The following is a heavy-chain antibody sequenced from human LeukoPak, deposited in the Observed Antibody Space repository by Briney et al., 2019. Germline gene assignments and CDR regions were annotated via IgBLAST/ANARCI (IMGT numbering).Heavy chain of an antibody. CDR3: AREDVVLVDAVRYYYYGMDV. Sequence: ASVKVSCKASGYNFISYYMHWVRQAPGQGLEWMGIINPRGGSTSYAQKFQDRVTITRDTSTSTVYMELSSLKSEDTAVYYCAREDVVLVDAVRYYYYGMDVWGQGTTVTVSS. V-gene: IGHV1-46*01. D-gene: IGHD2-8*01. J-gene: IGHJ6*02. CDR1: GYNFISYY. CDR2: INPRGGST.